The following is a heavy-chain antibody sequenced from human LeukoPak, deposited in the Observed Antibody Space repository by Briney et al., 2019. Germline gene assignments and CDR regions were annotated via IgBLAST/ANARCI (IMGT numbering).Heavy chain of an antibody. D-gene: IGHD6-13*01. CDR1: GYGFTGYF. CDR3: VRDLFFAAAEREGDDY. J-gene: IGHJ4*02. V-gene: IGHV1-2*02. Sequence: ASVKVSCEASGYGFTGYFMHWVRQAPGQGLEWMGWINPDSGGTNYAQKFRGRVTLTRDTSIYTAYMELSRLRSDDTAVYYCVRDLFFAAAEREGDDYWGQGTQVTVSS. CDR2: INPDSGGT.